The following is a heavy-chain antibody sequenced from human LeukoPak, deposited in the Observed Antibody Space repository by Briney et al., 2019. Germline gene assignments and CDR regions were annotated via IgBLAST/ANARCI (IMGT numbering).Heavy chain of an antibody. CDR1: GYTFTDSY. Sequence: GATVKISCKASGYTFTDSYMHWVQQAPGKGLEWMGRVDPEVGETIYAAKFQGRVTITADTSTDTAYMERSRLRSEDTAAYYCATDRSGGTVMVRRYYYYMDVRGKGTTVTVS. J-gene: IGHJ6*03. CDR3: ATDRSGGTVMVRRYYYYMDV. D-gene: IGHD5-18*01. CDR2: VDPEVGET. V-gene: IGHV1-69-2*01.